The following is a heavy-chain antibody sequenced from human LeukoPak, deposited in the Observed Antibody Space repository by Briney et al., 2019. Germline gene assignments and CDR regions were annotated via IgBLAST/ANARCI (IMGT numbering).Heavy chain of an antibody. J-gene: IGHJ4*02. CDR3: ARVGSVARSDYLDY. D-gene: IGHD5-12*01. CDR2: SRNKAKSYTT. V-gene: IGHV3-72*01. CDR1: GFTFSDHF. Sequence: GGSLRLSCAASGFTFSDHFSDWVRQAPGKGLEWVGRSRNKAKSYTTEYAASVKGRFTISRDDSKNSLYLQMNSLKTEDTAVYYCARVGSVARSDYLDYWGQGTLVTVSS.